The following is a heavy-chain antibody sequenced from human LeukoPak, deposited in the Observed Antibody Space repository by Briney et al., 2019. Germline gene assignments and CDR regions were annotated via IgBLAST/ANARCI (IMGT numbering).Heavy chain of an antibody. V-gene: IGHV1-2*02. Sequence: ASVKVSCKASGYTFTDYYMHWVRQAPGQGLEWMVWINTDSGGTNYAQKFQGRVTMTIDTSISTAYLELTRLTSDDTAVYYCARGEGSSIDYWGQGTLVTVSS. CDR2: INTDSGGT. CDR1: GYTFTDYY. J-gene: IGHJ4*02. D-gene: IGHD6-13*01. CDR3: ARGEGSSIDY.